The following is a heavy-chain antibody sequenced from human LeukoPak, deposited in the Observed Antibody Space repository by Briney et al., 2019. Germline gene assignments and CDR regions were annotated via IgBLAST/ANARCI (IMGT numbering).Heavy chain of an antibody. Sequence: ASVKVSCKASGGTFSSYAISWVRQAPGQGLEWMGWINPNSGGANYAQKFQGRVTMTRDTSISTAYMELSRLRSDDTAVYYCARDDCSSTSSKEGFDYWGQGTLVTVSS. CDR2: INPNSGGA. D-gene: IGHD2-2*01. CDR3: ARDDCSSTSSKEGFDY. V-gene: IGHV1-2*02. J-gene: IGHJ4*02. CDR1: GGTFSSYA.